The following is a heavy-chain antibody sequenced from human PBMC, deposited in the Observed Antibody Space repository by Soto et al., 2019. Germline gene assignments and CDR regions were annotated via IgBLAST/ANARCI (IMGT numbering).Heavy chain of an antibody. V-gene: IGHV4-61*01. CDR3: ARSGGHYDYVWGSYRFDY. J-gene: IGHJ4*02. CDR1: GGSVSSGSYY. D-gene: IGHD3-16*02. Sequence: QVQLQESGPGLVKPSETLSLTCTVSGGSVSSGSYYWSWIRQPPGKGLEWIGYIYYSGSTNYNPSLKSRVTISVDTSKNQFSLKLSSVSAADTAVYYCARSGGHYDYVWGSYRFDYWGQGTLVTVSS. CDR2: IYYSGST.